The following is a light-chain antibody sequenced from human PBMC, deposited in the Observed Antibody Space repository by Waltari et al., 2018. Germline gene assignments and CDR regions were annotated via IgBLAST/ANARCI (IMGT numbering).Light chain of an antibody. Sequence: ERVMTQSPATLSVSPGETATLSCRASQSASTNLAWYQRKAGQAPRLLIYDASIRATGVPARFSGSGAGTEFTLTITGLQSEDFAVYYCQQYNNWLYTFGQGTKLEIK. CDR2: DAS. J-gene: IGKJ2*01. V-gene: IGKV3-15*01. CDR3: QQYNNWLYT. CDR1: QSASTN.